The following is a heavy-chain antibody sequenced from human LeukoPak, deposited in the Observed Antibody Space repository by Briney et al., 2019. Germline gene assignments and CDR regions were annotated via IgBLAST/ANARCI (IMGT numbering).Heavy chain of an antibody. CDR2: VDPEDGET. CDR1: GYTFTDHY. CDR3: ATDYGDFDY. J-gene: IGHJ4*02. D-gene: IGHD4-17*01. V-gene: IGHV1-69-2*01. Sequence: ASVKVSCKVSGYTFTDHYMHWVQQAPGKGHEWMGLVDPEDGETIYAEKFQGRVTITADTSTDAAYMELSSLRSEDTAVYYCATDYGDFDYWGQGTLVTVSS.